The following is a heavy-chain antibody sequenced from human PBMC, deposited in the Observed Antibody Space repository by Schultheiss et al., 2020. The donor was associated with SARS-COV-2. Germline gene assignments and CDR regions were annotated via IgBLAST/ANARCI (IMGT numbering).Heavy chain of an antibody. V-gene: IGHV3-33*08. D-gene: IGHD6-13*01. CDR2: IFSDGNTK. CDR3: ARDVAGTDY. J-gene: IGHJ4*02. CDR1: GFTFSRYG. Sequence: GGSLRLSCAASGFTFSRYGMHWVRQAPGKGLEWVAVIFSDGNTKYYADSVKGRFTISRDNSKNTLYLQMNSLRDEDTAVYYCARDVAGTDYWGQGTLVTVSS.